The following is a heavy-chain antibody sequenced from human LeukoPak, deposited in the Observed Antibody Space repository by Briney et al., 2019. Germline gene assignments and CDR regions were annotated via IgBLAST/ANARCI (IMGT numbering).Heavy chain of an antibody. Sequence: GGSLRLSCAASGFTFSTYWMHWVRQAPGKGLEWVSGIRSDGSSTIYADSVKGRFTISRDNARNTLYLQMNGLRAGDTSVYYCARDSSGWGFDYWGQGSLVNVSS. D-gene: IGHD6-25*01. CDR2: IRSDGSST. CDR3: ARDSSGWGFDY. V-gene: IGHV3-74*01. CDR1: GFTFSTYW. J-gene: IGHJ4*02.